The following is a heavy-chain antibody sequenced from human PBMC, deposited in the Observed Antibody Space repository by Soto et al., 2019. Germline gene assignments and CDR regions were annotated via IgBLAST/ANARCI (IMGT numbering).Heavy chain of an antibody. CDR1: GYTFTSYD. J-gene: IGHJ5*02. V-gene: IGHV1-2*04. Sequence: ASVKVSCKASGYTFTSYDINWVRQATGQGLEWMGWINPNSGGTNYAQKFQGWVTMTRDTSISTAYMELSRLRSDDTAVYYCARGGSKNDFWSGYAFEPWGQGTLVTVSS. CDR2: INPNSGGT. CDR3: ARGGSKNDFWSGYAFEP. D-gene: IGHD3-3*01.